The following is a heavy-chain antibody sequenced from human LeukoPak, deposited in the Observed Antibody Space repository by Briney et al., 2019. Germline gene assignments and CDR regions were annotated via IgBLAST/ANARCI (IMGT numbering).Heavy chain of an antibody. CDR3: ARVVTPPYFDY. CDR1: GDSISSGSYY. CDR2: IYYSGST. D-gene: IGHD4-23*01. Sequence: SETLSLTCTVSGDSISSGSYYWSWIRQPPGKGLEWIGYIYYSGSTNYNPSLKSRVTISVDTSKNQFSLKLSSVTAADTAVYYCARVVTPPYFDYWGQGTLVTVSS. J-gene: IGHJ4*02. V-gene: IGHV4-61*01.